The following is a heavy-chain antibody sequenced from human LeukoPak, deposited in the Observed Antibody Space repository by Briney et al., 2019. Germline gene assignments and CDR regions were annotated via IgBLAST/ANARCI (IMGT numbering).Heavy chain of an antibody. CDR1: GGTFISYA. D-gene: IGHD3-16*01. J-gene: IGHJ6*03. CDR3: ASWVGGYYDMDV. V-gene: IGHV1-69*13. Sequence: SAKVSCKASGGTFISYAISWVRQAPGQGHDWMGGIIPNYGTTNYDQKFQGRVTITADESTSTAYLDLRSLRSEDTAVYYCASWVGGYYDMDVWGKGTTVTVSS. CDR2: IIPNYGTT.